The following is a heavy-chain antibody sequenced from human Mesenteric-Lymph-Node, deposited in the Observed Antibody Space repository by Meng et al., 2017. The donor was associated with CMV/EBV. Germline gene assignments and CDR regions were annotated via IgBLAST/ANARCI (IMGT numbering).Heavy chain of an antibody. J-gene: IGHJ4*02. CDR1: GFTFSTYA. V-gene: IGHV3-30*04. Sequence: GESLKISCAASGFTFSTYAIHWVRQAPGKGLEWVAAISYDGSSEYYADSVKDRFTISRDNSKNTLYVEMNSLRAEDTAVYYCARGTAVAGARIGLDYWGQGTLVTVSS. CDR2: ISYDGSSE. CDR3: ARGTAVAGARIGLDY. D-gene: IGHD6-19*01.